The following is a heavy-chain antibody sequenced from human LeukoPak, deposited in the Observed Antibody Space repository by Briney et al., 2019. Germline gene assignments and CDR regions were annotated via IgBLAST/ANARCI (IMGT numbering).Heavy chain of an antibody. V-gene: IGHV4-39*01. CDR2: IYYNGGT. CDR3: ARRVVAAGQDYFDY. J-gene: IGHJ4*02. CDR1: GGSISSRTYY. Sequence: KPSETLSLTCTVSGGSISSRTYYWTWICQPPGKGLEWIGTIYYNGGTYYNPSLKSRVTISVDTSKNQFSLKLSSVTAADTAVYYCARRVVAAGQDYFDYWGQGTLVTVFS. D-gene: IGHD2-2*01.